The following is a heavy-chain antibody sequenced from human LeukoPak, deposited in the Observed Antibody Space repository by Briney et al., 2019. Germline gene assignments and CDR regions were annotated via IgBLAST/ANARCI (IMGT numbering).Heavy chain of an antibody. D-gene: IGHD3-16*01. J-gene: IGHJ4*02. CDR2: ISGTSDYI. CDR1: GFTFSTYS. CDR3: ARDGGFDY. Sequence: PGGSLRLSCAASGFTFSTYSLNWVRQAPGKGLEWVSSISGTSDYIYYADLAKGRFTISRDNAKNSLYLQMNSLRVEDTAVYYCARDGGFDYWGQGTLVTVSS. V-gene: IGHV3-21*01.